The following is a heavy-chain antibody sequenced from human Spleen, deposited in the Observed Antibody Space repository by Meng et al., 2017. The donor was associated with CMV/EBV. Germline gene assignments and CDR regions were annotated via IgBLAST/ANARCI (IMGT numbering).Heavy chain of an antibody. V-gene: IGHV2-5*01. Sequence: SGPTLVRPTQALTLTCTFSGFSLSTSEVGVGWVRQPPGKALEWLALIYWTDDKRYSPSLKSRLTITRDTSRNHVVLTMTNMDPVDTATYYCTHEVRWRQLAYWGQGTLVTVSS. CDR3: THEVRWRQLAY. J-gene: IGHJ4*02. D-gene: IGHD5-24*01. CDR2: IYWTDDK. CDR1: GFSLSTSEVG.